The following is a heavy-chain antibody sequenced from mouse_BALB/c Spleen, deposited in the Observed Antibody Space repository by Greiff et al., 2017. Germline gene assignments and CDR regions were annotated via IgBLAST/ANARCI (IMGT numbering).Heavy chain of an antibody. CDR1: GFTFSSYA. J-gene: IGHJ3*01. V-gene: IGHV5-6-5*01. CDR3: AREYYGSSPWFAY. Sequence: EVKLMESGGGLVKPGGSLKLSCAASGFTFSSYAMSWVRQTPEKRLEWVASISSGGSTYYPDSVKGRFTISRDNARNILYLQMSSLRSEDTAMYYCAREYYGSSPWFAYWGQGTLVTVSA. CDR2: ISSGGST. D-gene: IGHD1-1*01.